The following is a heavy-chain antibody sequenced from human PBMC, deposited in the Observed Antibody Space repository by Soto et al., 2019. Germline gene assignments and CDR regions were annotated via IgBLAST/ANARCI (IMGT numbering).Heavy chain of an antibody. J-gene: IGHJ4*02. CDR2: ISYDGSNK. CDR3: AKGWWILWFGPIDY. CDR1: GFTFSSYG. D-gene: IGHD3-10*01. V-gene: IGHV3-30*18. Sequence: QVQLVESGGGVVQPGRSLRLSCAASGFTFSSYGMHLVRQAPGKGLEWVAVISYDGSNKYYADSVKGRFTISRDNSKNTLYLQMNSLRAEDTAVYYCAKGWWILWFGPIDYWGQGTLVTVSS.